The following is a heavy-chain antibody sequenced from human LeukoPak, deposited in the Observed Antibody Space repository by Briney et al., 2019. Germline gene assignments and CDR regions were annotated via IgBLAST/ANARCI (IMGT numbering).Heavy chain of an antibody. CDR3: ANGKSSGWYTADY. CDR1: GFTFGSYA. J-gene: IGHJ4*02. CDR2: INTLGGST. V-gene: IGHV3-23*01. D-gene: IGHD6-19*01. Sequence: GGSLRLSCAASGFTFGSYAMSWVHQAPGKGLEWVSTINTLGGSTYYADSVKGRFTISRDNSKSTLYLQMSSLRAEDTAVYYCANGKSSGWYTADYWGQGTLVTVSS.